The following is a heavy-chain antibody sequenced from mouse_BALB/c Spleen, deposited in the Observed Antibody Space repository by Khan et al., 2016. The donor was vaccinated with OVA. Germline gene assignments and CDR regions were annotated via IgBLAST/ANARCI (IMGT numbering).Heavy chain of an antibody. CDR1: GYSITSDYA. J-gene: IGHJ3*01. CDR3: ARGRAY. V-gene: IGHV3-2*02. D-gene: IGHD3-3*01. CDR2: IHYSGST. Sequence: EVQLQESGPGLVKPSQSLSLTCTVTGYSITSDYAWNWIRQFPGNKLEWMGYIHYSGSTSYTPSLKSRISITRDTSKNRFFLQLNSVTTEDTATYYCARGRAYWGQGTLVTVSA.